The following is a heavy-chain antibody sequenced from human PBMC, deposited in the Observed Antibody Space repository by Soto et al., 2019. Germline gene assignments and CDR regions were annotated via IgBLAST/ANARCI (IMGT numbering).Heavy chain of an antibody. J-gene: IGHJ6*03. CDR1: GFTFSSYS. V-gene: IGHV3-21*01. Sequence: EVQLVESGGGLVKPGGSLRLSCAASGFTFSSYSMNWVRQAPGKGLEWVSSISSSSSYIYYADSVKGRFTISRDNAKNSLYLQMNSLRVEDTAVYYCAREGYCSSTSCYLYGYYYMDVWGKGTTVTVSS. CDR3: AREGYCSSTSCYLYGYYYMDV. CDR2: ISSSSSYI. D-gene: IGHD2-2*01.